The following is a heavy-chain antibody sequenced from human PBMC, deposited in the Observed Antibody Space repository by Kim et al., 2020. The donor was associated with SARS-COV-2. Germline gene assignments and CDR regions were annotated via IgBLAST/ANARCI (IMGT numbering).Heavy chain of an antibody. Sequence: SVKVSCKASGGTFTSSAISWVRQAPGQGLEWMGGIIPMFGATNYVQKFQGRVSISADESTTTAYMELSSLRSDYTALYYCATGHPFCSSRSCYNNWFDSWGQGTLVTVSS. V-gene: IGHV1-69*13. CDR1: GGTFTSSA. CDR3: ATGHPFCSSRSCYNNWFDS. CDR2: IIPMFGAT. J-gene: IGHJ5*01. D-gene: IGHD2-2*02.